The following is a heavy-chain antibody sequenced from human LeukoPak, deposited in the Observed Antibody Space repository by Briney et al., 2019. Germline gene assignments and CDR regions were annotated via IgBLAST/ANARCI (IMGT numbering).Heavy chain of an antibody. Sequence: SETLSLTCTVSGDSISGYYWGWIRQPPGKGLEWIGYIYYTGTTNYNPSLKSRVTISVDTSKNQFSLKLRSVTAADTAVYYCTKVGTGTVDSWGQGTLVTVSS. J-gene: IGHJ4*02. V-gene: IGHV4-59*01. D-gene: IGHD1-1*01. CDR1: GDSISGYY. CDR3: TKVGTGTVDS. CDR2: IYYTGTT.